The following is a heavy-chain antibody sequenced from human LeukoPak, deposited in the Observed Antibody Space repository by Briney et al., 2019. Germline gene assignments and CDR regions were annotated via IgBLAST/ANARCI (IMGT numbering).Heavy chain of an antibody. CDR3: TITRGYSALHDF. V-gene: IGHV3-15*01. CDR2: IKSKSDGGPT. CDR1: GFTFSDAW. J-gene: IGHJ4*02. Sequence: KSGGSLRLSCTASGFTFSDAWMSWVRQAPGKGLEWLGRIKSKSDGGPTDYAAPVEGRFTISRDDSKNTLYLQMNNLKTEDTAVYYCTITRGYSALHDFWGQGTLVTVFS. D-gene: IGHD3-22*01.